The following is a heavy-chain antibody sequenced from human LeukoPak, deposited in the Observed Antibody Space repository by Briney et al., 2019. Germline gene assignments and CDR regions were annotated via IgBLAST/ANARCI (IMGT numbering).Heavy chain of an antibody. CDR3: ARGSSGWFSIDY. CDR2: IYSSGTT. CDR1: GGSISSYY. Sequence: SETLSLTCTVSGGSISSYYWSWIRQPAGKGLEWIERIYSSGTTNYNPPFKSRVTMSVDTSKNQFSLNLNSLTAADTAVYYCARGSSGWFSIDYWGQGILVTVSS. J-gene: IGHJ4*02. D-gene: IGHD6-19*01. V-gene: IGHV4-4*07.